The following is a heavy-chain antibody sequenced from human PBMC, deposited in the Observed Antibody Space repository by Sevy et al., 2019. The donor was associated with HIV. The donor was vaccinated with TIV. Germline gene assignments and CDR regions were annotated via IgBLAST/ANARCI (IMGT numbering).Heavy chain of an antibody. Sequence: SETLSLTCTVSGGSLNTYGWSWIRQPPGKGLEWIGYAYYNGGTNYNPSLKSRLTILVGTSERQFSLQLSSVTPADAAVYYCGRDNWGSIDYWGQGVLVTVSS. J-gene: IGHJ4*02. CDR1: GGSLNTYG. D-gene: IGHD7-27*01. CDR3: GRDNWGSIDY. CDR2: AYYNGGT. V-gene: IGHV4-59*01.